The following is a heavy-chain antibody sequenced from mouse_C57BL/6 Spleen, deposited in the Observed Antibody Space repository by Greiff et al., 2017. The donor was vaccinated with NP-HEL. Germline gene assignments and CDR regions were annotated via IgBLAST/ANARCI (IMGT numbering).Heavy chain of an antibody. J-gene: IGHJ2*01. V-gene: IGHV1-61*01. CDR1: GYTFTSYW. CDR3: AREGNWDDFDY. Sequence: QVQLKQPGAELVRPGYSVKLSCKASGYTFTSYWMDWVKQRPGQGLEWIGNIYPSDSETHYNQKFKDKATLTVDKSSSTAYMQLSSRTSEDSAVYYCAREGNWDDFDYWGQGTTLTVSS. D-gene: IGHD4-1*01. CDR2: IYPSDSET.